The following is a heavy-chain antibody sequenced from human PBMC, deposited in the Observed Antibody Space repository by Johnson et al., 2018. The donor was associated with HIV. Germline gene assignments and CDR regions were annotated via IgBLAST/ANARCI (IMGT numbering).Heavy chain of an antibody. J-gene: IGHJ3*02. D-gene: IGHD1-7*01. Sequence: QVQLVESGGGVVQPGRSLRLSCAASGFTFSSYGMHWVRQAPGKGLEWVAVIWYDGSNKYYADSVKGRFTIARDNSKNTLYLQVNSLKTEDTAVYYCTTERNWNSVPDVDAFDIWGQGTMVTVSS. CDR2: IWYDGSNK. V-gene: IGHV3-33*01. CDR3: TTERNWNSVPDVDAFDI. CDR1: GFTFSSYG.